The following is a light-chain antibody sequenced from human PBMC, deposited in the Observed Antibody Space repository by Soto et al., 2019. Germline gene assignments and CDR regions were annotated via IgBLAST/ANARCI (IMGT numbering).Light chain of an antibody. V-gene: IGLV2-23*01. CDR1: GSDFGTYRV. CDR2: EGS. J-gene: IGLJ3*02. Sequence: QSVLTQPASVSGSPGQSITISCTGTGSDFGTYRVVSWYQHHPGKAPKLIIFEGSKRPSGVSNRFSGSNSANSASLTISGLQTEDEADYYCCSYAGGSSLGFGGGTKLTVL. CDR3: CSYAGGSSLG.